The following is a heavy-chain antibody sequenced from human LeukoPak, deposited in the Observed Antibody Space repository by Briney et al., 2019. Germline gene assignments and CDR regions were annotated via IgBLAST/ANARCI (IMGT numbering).Heavy chain of an antibody. CDR3: AKYPGGFTGIVNYYHMDV. D-gene: IGHD1-26*01. CDR2: IGTSTSYI. J-gene: IGHJ6*03. Sequence: PGGSLRLSCAASGFTFSTYIMNWVRQTPGKGLEWVSSIGTSTSYIYYADSVKGRFTISRDNSKNTLFLQMNSLRAEDTALYYCAKYPGGFTGIVNYYHMDVWGKGTTVTVSS. CDR1: GFTFSTYI. V-gene: IGHV3-21*01.